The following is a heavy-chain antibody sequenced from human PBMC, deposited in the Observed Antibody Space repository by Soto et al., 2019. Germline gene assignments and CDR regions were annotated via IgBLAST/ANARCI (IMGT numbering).Heavy chain of an antibody. V-gene: IGHV2-5*01. CDR3: AHRRGYSSVWYFDYFDY. D-gene: IGHD6-19*01. Sequence: QITLKESGPTLVKPTQTLTLTCTFSGFSLSTSGVGVGWIRQPPGKALEWLALIYWNDDKRYSPSLKSRLTITKDTSKNQVVLTMTNMDPVDTATYYCAHRRGYSSVWYFDYFDYWGQGTLVTVSS. CDR2: IYWNDDK. J-gene: IGHJ4*02. CDR1: GFSLSTSGVG.